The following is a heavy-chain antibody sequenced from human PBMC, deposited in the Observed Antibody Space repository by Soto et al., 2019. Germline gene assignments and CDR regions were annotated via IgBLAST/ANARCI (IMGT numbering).Heavy chain of an antibody. CDR1: GFTFSSYA. D-gene: IGHD1-26*01. J-gene: IGHJ4*02. CDR3: ARGVGATEAHFDY. V-gene: IGHV3-30-3*01. Sequence: GSLRLSCAASGFTFSSYAMHWVRQAPGKGLEWVAVISYDGSNKYYADSVKGRFTISRDNSKNTLYLQMNSLRAEDTAVYYCARGVGATEAHFDYWGQGTLVTVSS. CDR2: ISYDGSNK.